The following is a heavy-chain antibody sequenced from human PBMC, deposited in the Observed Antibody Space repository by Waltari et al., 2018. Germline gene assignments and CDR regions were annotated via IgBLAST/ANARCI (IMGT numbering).Heavy chain of an antibody. CDR2: IKWDGGFT. CDR1: GFPFVDYG. CDR3: AKSGNLAARPHFDF. J-gene: IGHJ4*02. Sequence: EVQLVESGGSLVRPGGSLRLSCAASGFPFVDYGLNWVRQVPGKGLEWVAGIKWDGGFTAYVDSVKGRFTISRDNAKNSVYLQMNSLRSEDTALYYCAKSGNLAARPHFDFWGQGTRVTVSS. V-gene: IGHV3-20*04. D-gene: IGHD6-6*01.